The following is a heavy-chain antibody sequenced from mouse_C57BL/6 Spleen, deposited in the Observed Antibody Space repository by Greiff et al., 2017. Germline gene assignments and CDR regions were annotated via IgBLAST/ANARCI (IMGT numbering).Heavy chain of an antibody. CDR2: IWTGGGT. Sequence: VQRVESGPGLVAPSQSLSITCTVSGFSLTSYAISWVRQPPGKGLEWLGVIWTGGGTNYNSALKSRLSISKDNSKSQVFLKMNSLQTDDTARYYCASGTGTGPGFAYWGQGTLVTVSA. CDR1: GFSLTSYA. J-gene: IGHJ3*01. V-gene: IGHV2-9-1*01. D-gene: IGHD4-1*01. CDR3: ASGTGTGPGFAY.